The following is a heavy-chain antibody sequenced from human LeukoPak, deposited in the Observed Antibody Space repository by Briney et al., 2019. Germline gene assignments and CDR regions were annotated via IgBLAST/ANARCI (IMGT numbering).Heavy chain of an antibody. Sequence: GRSLRLSCAASGFTFSSYGMHWVRQAPGKGLEWVAVISYDGSNKYYADSVKGRFTISRDNSKNTLYLHMNSLRAEDRAVYYCAKDRLGGSYYLGAFDIWGQGTMVTVSS. CDR2: ISYDGSNK. D-gene: IGHD1-26*01. CDR3: AKDRLGGSYYLGAFDI. V-gene: IGHV3-30*18. CDR1: GFTFSSYG. J-gene: IGHJ3*02.